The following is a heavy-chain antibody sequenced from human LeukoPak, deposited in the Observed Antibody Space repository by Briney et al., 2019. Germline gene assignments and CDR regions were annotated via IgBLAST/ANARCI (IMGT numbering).Heavy chain of an antibody. Sequence: SGGSLRLSCAASGFTFSSYAMHWVRQAPGKGLEWVAVISYDGSNKYYADSVKGRFTISRDNSKNTLYLQMNSLRVEDTAVYYSARTVTGGVVRDAFDIWGQGTMVTVSS. J-gene: IGHJ3*02. V-gene: IGHV3-30-3*01. CDR2: ISYDGSNK. D-gene: IGHD3-3*01. CDR1: GFTFSSYA. CDR3: ARTVTGGVVRDAFDI.